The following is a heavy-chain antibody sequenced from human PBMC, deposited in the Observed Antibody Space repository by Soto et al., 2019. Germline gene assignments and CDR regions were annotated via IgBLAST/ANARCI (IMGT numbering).Heavy chain of an antibody. J-gene: IGHJ4*02. CDR2: INHSGST. V-gene: IGHV4-34*01. CDR1: GGSFSGYY. D-gene: IGHD3-9*01. Sequence: SETLSLTCAVYGGSFSGYYWSWIRQPPGKGLEWIGEINHSGSTNYNPSLKSRVTISVDTSKNQFSLKLSSVTAADTAVYYCARGSEYDILTGQKRAYYFDYSGQGTLVTVSS. CDR3: ARGSEYDILTGQKRAYYFDY.